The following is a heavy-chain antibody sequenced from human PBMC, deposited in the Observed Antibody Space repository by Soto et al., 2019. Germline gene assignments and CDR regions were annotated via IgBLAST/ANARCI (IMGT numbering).Heavy chain of an antibody. V-gene: IGHV3-23*01. D-gene: IGHD2-15*01. CDR1: GFTFSSYA. CDR3: AKISMVVAAYFDY. Sequence: PGRSMRLSCAACGFTFSSYAMSWVRQAPGKGLEWVSAISGSGGSTYYADSVKGRFTISRDNSKNTLYLQMNSLRAEDTAVYYCAKISMVVAAYFDYWGQGTLVTVSS. CDR2: ISGSGGST. J-gene: IGHJ4*02.